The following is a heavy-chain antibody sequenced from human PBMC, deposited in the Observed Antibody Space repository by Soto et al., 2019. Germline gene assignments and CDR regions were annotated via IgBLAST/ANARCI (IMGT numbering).Heavy chain of an antibody. Sequence: SVKVSCKASGYTFTSYGISWVRQAPGQGLEWMGGIIPNYGTANYAQKFQGRVTITADESTSTAYMELSSLRSEDTAVYYCARLEYSSSSHYYYGMDVWGQGTTVTSP. CDR3: ARLEYSSSSHYYYGMDV. D-gene: IGHD6-6*01. CDR2: IIPNYGTA. J-gene: IGHJ6*02. CDR1: GYTFTSYG. V-gene: IGHV1-69*13.